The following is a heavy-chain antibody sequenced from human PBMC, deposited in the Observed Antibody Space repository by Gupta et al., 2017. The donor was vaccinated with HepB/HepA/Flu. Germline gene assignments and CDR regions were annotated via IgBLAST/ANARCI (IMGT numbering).Heavy chain of an antibody. D-gene: IGHD1-26*01. CDR3: ATGRVQWQLLLDS. V-gene: IGHV3-15*01. J-gene: IGHJ4*02. CDR1: GFTFTNAW. Sequence: EVQLVESGGGLVKPGGSLRLSCAASGFTFTNAWISWVRQAPGKGREWVGRIRSNTDGGSADYAATVKDRFSSSRDDSSLTVYLPINILKTEDTAVEYGATGRVQWQLLLDSWGQGTRGTVSS. CDR2: IRSNTDGGSA.